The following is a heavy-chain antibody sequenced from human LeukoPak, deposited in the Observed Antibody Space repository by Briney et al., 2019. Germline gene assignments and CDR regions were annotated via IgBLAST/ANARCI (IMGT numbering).Heavy chain of an antibody. CDR3: ARGVVVPAAKRVFDY. CDR2: IRYDGSNK. CDR1: GFTFSSYG. D-gene: IGHD2-2*01. Sequence: GGSLRLSCAASGFTFSSYGMHWVRQAPGKGLEWVAFIRYDGSNKYYADSVKGRFTISRDNSKNTLYLQMNSLRAEDTAVYYCARGVVVPAAKRVFDYWGQGTLVTVSS. V-gene: IGHV3-30*02. J-gene: IGHJ4*02.